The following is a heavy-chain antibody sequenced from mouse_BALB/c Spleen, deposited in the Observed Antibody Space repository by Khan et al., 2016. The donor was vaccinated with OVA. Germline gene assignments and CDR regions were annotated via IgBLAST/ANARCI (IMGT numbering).Heavy chain of an antibody. CDR1: GYTFTDYN. V-gene: IGHV1-18*01. CDR3: ARHGYGGFAY. D-gene: IGHD2-2*01. J-gene: IGHJ3*01. CDR2: IIPNNGGT. Sequence: VRLQQSGSELVKPGASVKIPCKASGYTFTDYNMAWVKQSHGKSLEWIGDIIPNNGGTIYNQKFKGKATLTVDKSSNTAYMELRSLTSEDTAVYYCARHGYGGFAYWGQGSLVTVSA.